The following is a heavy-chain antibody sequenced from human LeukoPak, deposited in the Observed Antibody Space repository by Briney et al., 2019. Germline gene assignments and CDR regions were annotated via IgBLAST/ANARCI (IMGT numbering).Heavy chain of an antibody. V-gene: IGHV1-2*02. CDR3: ARDIVATIGDFDY. D-gene: IGHD5-12*01. CDR2: INPNSGGT. CDR1: GYTFTGYY. J-gene: IGHJ4*02. Sequence: ASVKVSCKASGYTFTGYYMHWVRQAPGQGLGWMGWINPNSGGTNYAQKFQGRVTMTRDTSISTAYMELRSLRSDDTAVYYCARDIVATIGDFDYWGQGTLVTVSS.